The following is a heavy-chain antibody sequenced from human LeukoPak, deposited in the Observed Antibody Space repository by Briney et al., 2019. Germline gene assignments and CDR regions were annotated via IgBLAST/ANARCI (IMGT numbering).Heavy chain of an antibody. D-gene: IGHD4-17*01. CDR2: ISGSGGST. CDR1: GFTFSSYA. CDR3: QVWTTVTMRQIPVDY. V-gene: IGHV3-23*01. Sequence: PGGSLRLSCAASGFTFSSYAMSWVRQAPGKGLEWVSAISGSGGSTYYADSVKGRFTISRDNSKNTLYLQMNSLRAEDTAVYYCQVWTTVTMRQIPVDYWGQGTLVTVSS. J-gene: IGHJ4*02.